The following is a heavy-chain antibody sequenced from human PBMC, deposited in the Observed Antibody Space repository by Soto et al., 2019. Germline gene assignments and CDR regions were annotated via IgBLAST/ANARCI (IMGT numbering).Heavy chain of an antibody. CDR1: GFTFSSYG. Sequence: PGGSLRLSCAAPGFTFSSYGMHWVRQAPGKGLEWVAVISYDGSNKYYADSVKGRFTISRDNSKNTLYLQMNSLRAEDTAVYYCAKETTWFGYYYYGMDVWGQGTTVTVSS. J-gene: IGHJ6*02. D-gene: IGHD1-1*01. CDR2: ISYDGSNK. V-gene: IGHV3-30*18. CDR3: AKETTWFGYYYYGMDV.